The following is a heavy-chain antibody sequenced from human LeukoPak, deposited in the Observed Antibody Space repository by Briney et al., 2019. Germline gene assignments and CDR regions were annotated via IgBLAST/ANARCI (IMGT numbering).Heavy chain of an antibody. J-gene: IGHJ4*02. V-gene: IGHV3-30*18. D-gene: IGHD6-19*01. CDR2: ISFDGSIT. CDR3: AKDSSSRGWYFEH. Sequence: GGSVRPSCAASGFSFSYYGMHWVRQAPGKGLEWVSFISFDGSITYNADSVKGRLTISRDNSKNTVYLQMNRLRAEDTAVYFCAKDSSSRGWYFEHWGQGTLVTVSS. CDR1: GFSFSYYG.